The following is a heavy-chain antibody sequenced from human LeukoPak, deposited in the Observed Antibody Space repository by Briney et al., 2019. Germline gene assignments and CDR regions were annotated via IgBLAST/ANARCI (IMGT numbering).Heavy chain of an antibody. CDR1: EYSFTSYW. CDR2: SYPADSDT. J-gene: IGHJ3*02. D-gene: IGHD2-15*01. Sequence: GESLKISCKGSEYSFTSYWIGGVRQMPGKGLEWMGISYPADSDTRYSPSFKGQVTISADKSITTAFLQWSSLKASDTAMYYCARFRAGYCSGASCYDSFDIWGQGTMVTVSS. CDR3: ARFRAGYCSGASCYDSFDI. V-gene: IGHV5-51*01.